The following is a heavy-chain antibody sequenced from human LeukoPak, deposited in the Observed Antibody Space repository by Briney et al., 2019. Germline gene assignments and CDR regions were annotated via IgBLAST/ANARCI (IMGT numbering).Heavy chain of an antibody. CDR1: GGTFSSYA. D-gene: IGHD4-11*01. Sequence: SVKVSCKASGGTFSSYAISWVRQAPGQGPEWMGGIIPIFGTANYAQKFQGRVTITADESTSTAYMELSSLRSEDTAVYYCARDYSNLGSPGDNYYYGMDVWGQGTTVTVSS. V-gene: IGHV1-69*13. J-gene: IGHJ6*02. CDR3: ARDYSNLGSPGDNYYYGMDV. CDR2: IIPIFGTA.